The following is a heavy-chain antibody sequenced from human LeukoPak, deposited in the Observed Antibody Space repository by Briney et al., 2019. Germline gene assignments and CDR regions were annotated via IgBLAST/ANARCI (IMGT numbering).Heavy chain of an antibody. V-gene: IGHV4-38-2*02. CDR2: IFHTGST. J-gene: IGHJ6*03. CDR3: ARYVGATTFYYYYYMDV. Sequence: SETLSLTCTVSGYSISSGYYWAWIRQPPGKGLEWIGSIFHTGSTYHNPSLKSRVTISVDTSKNQFSLKLSSVTAADTAVYYCARYVGATTFYYYYYMDVWGKGTTVTVSS. D-gene: IGHD1-26*01. CDR1: GYSISSGYY.